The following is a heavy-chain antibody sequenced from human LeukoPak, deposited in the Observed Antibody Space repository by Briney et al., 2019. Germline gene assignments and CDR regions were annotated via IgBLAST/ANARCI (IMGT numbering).Heavy chain of an antibody. CDR2: ISYDGSNK. J-gene: IGHJ6*02. D-gene: IGHD1-26*01. Sequence: GGSLRLSCAASGFTFSSYAMHWVRQAPGKGLEWVAVISYDGSNKYYAESVKGRFTISRDNSKNTLYLQMNSLRAEDTAVYYCARGGYYLHYYYGMDVWGQGTTVTVSS. CDR3: ARGGYYLHYYYGMDV. CDR1: GFTFSSYA. V-gene: IGHV3-30*04.